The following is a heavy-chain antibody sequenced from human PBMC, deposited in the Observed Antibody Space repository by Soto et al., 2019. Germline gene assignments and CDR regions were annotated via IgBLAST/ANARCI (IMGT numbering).Heavy chain of an antibody. V-gene: IGHV3-23*01. CDR3: AKGIQLWFFSQRIFDY. CDR2: ISGSGGST. Sequence: GGSLRLSCAASGFTFSSYAMSWVRQAPGKGLEWVSAISGSGGSTYYADSVKGRFTISRDNSKNTLYLQMNSLRAEDTAVYYCAKGIQLWFFSQRIFDYWGQGTLVTVSS. D-gene: IGHD5-18*01. J-gene: IGHJ4*02. CDR1: GFTFSSYA.